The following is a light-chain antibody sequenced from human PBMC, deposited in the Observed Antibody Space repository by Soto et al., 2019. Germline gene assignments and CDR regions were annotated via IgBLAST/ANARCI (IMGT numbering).Light chain of an antibody. CDR1: QGISSW. V-gene: IGKV1-12*01. CDR2: TGS. J-gene: IGKJ4*01. Sequence: DIHMTQSPSSVSASVGDRVSITCRASQGISSWLAWYQQKPGRAPKLLIYTGSSLQSALPSRFSGTGSATDFTLTTSSPQPEDVATYNCQQANSFSLTFGGGTKVEVK. CDR3: QQANSFSLT.